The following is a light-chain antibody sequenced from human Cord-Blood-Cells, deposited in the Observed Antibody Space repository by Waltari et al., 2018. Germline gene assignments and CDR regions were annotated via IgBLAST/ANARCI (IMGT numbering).Light chain of an antibody. V-gene: IGLV2-23*03. CDR1: SSDVGSYNL. CDR2: EGS. J-gene: IGLJ2*01. Sequence: QSALTQPASVSGSPGQSITIPCTGTSSDVGSYNLVSWYQQHPGKAPKLMIYEGSKRPSGVSNLFSGSKSGNTASLTISGLQAEDEADYYCCSYAGSSTFLVFGGGTKLTVL. CDR3: CSYAGSSTFLV.